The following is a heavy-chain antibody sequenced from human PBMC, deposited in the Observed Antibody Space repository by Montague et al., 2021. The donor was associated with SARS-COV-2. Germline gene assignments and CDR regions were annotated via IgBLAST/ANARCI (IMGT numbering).Heavy chain of an antibody. CDR2: INHSGST. V-gene: IGHV4-34*01. CDR3: ARGQVRIFAVFIMPPAACAIDV. CDR1: GGSFSDYY. J-gene: IGHJ3*01. D-gene: IGHD3-3*01. Sequence: SETLSLTCAVYGGSFSDYYWTWIRQPPGKGLEWIGEINHSGSTNYNPSLKNRVTISVDKSKNQISLKLTSVTAADTATYYCARGQVRIFAVFIMPPAACAIDVWGQGTTVTVSS.